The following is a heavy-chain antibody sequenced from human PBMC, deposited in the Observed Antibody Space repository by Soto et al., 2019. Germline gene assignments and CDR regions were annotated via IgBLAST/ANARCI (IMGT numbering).Heavy chain of an antibody. CDR2: ISYDGSNK. V-gene: IGHV3-30-3*01. CDR1: GFTFSAYA. CDR3: ARRSGADFDY. D-gene: IGHD1-1*01. Sequence: QVQLVESGGGVVQPGTSLRLSCAASGFTFSAYALHWVRQAPGKGLEWVAVISYDGSNKYYADSVQGRFTISRDNSKNTLYLEMNSLRGEDTAVYYCARRSGADFDYWGQGTLVSVSS. J-gene: IGHJ4*02.